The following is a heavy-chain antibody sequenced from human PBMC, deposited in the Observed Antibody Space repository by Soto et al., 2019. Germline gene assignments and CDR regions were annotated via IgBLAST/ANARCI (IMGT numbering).Heavy chain of an antibody. Sequence: GESLKISCKGSGYSFTSYWISWVRQMPGKGLEWMGRIDPSDSYTNYSPSFQGHVTISADKSISTAYLQWSSLKASDTAMYYCASGGIAAAGREGDGCWGQGTLVTVSS. J-gene: IGHJ4*02. CDR1: GYSFTSYW. D-gene: IGHD6-13*01. CDR3: ASGGIAAAGREGDGC. V-gene: IGHV5-10-1*01. CDR2: IDPSDSYT.